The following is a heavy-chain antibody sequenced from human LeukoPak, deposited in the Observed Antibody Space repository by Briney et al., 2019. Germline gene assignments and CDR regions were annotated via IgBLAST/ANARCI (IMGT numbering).Heavy chain of an antibody. CDR2: IYASGST. Sequence: PSETLSLTCTVSGGSISTYYWSWIRQPAGKGLEWIGRIYASGSTDYSPSLKSRVIMSVDTSKNQFSLKLSSVTAADTALYYCARQSSSSNYFDYWGQGTLVTVSS. J-gene: IGHJ4*02. CDR1: GGSISTYY. CDR3: ARQSSSSNYFDY. V-gene: IGHV4-4*07.